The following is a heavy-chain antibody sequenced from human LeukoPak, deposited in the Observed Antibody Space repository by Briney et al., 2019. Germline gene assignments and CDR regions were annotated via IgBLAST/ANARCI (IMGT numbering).Heavy chain of an antibody. D-gene: IGHD2-2*01. CDR2: IYHSGST. V-gene: IGHV4-30-2*01. CDR3: ARGTEADIVVVPAAIAPSAFDI. Sequence: PSETLSLTCAVSGGSISSGGYSWSWIRQPPGKGLEWIGYIYHSGSTYYNPSLKSRVTISVDTSKNQFSLKLSSVTAADTAVYYCARGTEADIVVVPAAIAPSAFDIWGQGTMVTVSS. J-gene: IGHJ3*02. CDR1: GGSISSGGYS.